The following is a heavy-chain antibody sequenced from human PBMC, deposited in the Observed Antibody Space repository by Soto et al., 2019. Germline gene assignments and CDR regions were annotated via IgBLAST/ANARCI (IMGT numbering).Heavy chain of an antibody. CDR1: GLTVSNAY. J-gene: IGHJ6*02. Sequence: GSLRLSCAASGLTVSNAYMAWVRQAPGMGLEWVSVIYDNGTTYYADSVKGRFTISRDTSTNTLSLQMDSLRAEDTAVYYCVRPLPSGRNYGLDVWGQGTTVTVSS. D-gene: IGHD3-10*01. V-gene: IGHV3-53*01. CDR3: VRPLPSGRNYGLDV. CDR2: IYDNGTT.